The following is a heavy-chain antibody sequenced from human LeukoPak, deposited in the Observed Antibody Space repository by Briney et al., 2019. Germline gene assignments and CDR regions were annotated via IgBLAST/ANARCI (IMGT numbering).Heavy chain of an antibody. CDR3: ARDTVFDI. V-gene: IGHV3-48*01. J-gene: IGHJ3*02. D-gene: IGHD2-8*02. Sequence: GGSLRLSCAASGFTFSSYSMNWVRQAPGKGLEWVSYISSISSTIYYADSVKGRFTISRDNGKNSLYLQMNSLRAEDTAVYYCARDTVFDIWGQGTMVTVSS. CDR2: ISSISSTI. CDR1: GFTFSSYS.